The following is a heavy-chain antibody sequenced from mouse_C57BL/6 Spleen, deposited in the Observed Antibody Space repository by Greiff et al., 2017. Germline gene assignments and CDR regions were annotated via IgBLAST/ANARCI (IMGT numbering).Heavy chain of an antibody. Sequence: EVQLQQSGPELVKPGASVKISCKASGYTFTDYYMNWVKQSHGKSLEWIGDINPNNGGTSYNQKFKGKATLTVDKYSSTAYMELRSLTSEDSAVYYCARFGNWGYFDVWGTGTTVTVSS. CDR2: INPNNGGT. V-gene: IGHV1-26*01. CDR1: GYTFTDYY. D-gene: IGHD2-1*01. CDR3: ARFGNWGYFDV. J-gene: IGHJ1*03.